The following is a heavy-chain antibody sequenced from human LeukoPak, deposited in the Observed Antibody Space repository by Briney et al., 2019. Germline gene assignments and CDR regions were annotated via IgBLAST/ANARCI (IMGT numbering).Heavy chain of an antibody. CDR3: ARRRITIFGVVTDYFDY. J-gene: IGHJ4*02. Sequence: GESLKISRKGSGYSFTSYWIGWVRQMPGKGLEWMGIIYPGDSDTRYSPSFQGQVTISADKSISTAYLQWSSLKASDTAMYYCARRRITIFGVVTDYFDYWGQGTLVTVSS. CDR2: IYPGDSDT. V-gene: IGHV5-51*01. CDR1: GYSFTSYW. D-gene: IGHD3-3*01.